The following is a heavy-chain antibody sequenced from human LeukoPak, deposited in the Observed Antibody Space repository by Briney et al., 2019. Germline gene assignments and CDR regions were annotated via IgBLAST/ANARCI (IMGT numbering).Heavy chain of an antibody. CDR1: GGTFSSYT. V-gene: IGHV1-69*04. D-gene: IGHD5-12*01. Sequence: SVKVSCKASGGTFSSYTINWVRQAPGQGLEWMGRIIPILGIANYAQKFQGRVTITADKSTSTAYMELSSLRSEDTAVYYCAREGRLRTSAFDIWGQGTMVTVSS. CDR3: AREGRLRTSAFDI. J-gene: IGHJ3*02. CDR2: IIPILGIA.